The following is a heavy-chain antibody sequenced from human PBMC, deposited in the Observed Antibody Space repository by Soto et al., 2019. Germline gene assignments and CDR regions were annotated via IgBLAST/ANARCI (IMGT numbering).Heavy chain of an antibody. CDR1: RGFISSGSYY. Sequence: EILSLTCTVSRGFISSGSYYWASFRQPPGKGLEWIGTIYYSGSTYYHPSLRSRVTLSVDTSKNQFSLKLTSVTAADTAVYYCARLEGYCSGGTCYRTSGWFDPWGQGTPVTVSS. CDR2: IYYSGST. CDR3: ARLEGYCSGGTCYRTSGWFDP. V-gene: IGHV4-39*01. D-gene: IGHD2-15*01. J-gene: IGHJ5*02.